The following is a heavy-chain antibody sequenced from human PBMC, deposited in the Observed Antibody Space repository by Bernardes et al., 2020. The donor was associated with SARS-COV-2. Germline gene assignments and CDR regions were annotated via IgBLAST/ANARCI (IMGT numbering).Heavy chain of an antibody. J-gene: IGHJ4*02. CDR2: ISGSGDST. CDR1: GFTFSSYA. D-gene: IGHD3-22*01. Sequence: GGSLRLSCAASGFTFSSYAMSWVRQAPGKGLEWVSAISGSGDSTYYADSVKGRFTISRDNSKNTLYLQMNSLRAEDTAVYYCAKDPFPYYDSNFFDYWGQGTLVTVSS. CDR3: AKDPFPYYDSNFFDY. V-gene: IGHV3-23*01.